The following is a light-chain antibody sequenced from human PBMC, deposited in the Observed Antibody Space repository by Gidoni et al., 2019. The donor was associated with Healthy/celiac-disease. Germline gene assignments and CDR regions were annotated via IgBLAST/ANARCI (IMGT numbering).Light chain of an antibody. CDR3: HQWT. V-gene: IGKV1-16*02. CDR1: QCISNY. J-gene: IGKJ1*01. Sequence: IQITQSPSSLSASVGDRVTLTCRASQCISNYLAWFQQKPGKAPKSLIYAASSLKSGVPSKFRGSGSGTDFTQTISSLKHEDFETYYSHQWTFGQGTKVEIK. CDR2: AAS.